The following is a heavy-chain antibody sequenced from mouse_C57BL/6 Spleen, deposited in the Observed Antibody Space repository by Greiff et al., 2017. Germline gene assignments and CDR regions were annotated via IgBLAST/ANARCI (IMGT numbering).Heavy chain of an antibody. CDR1: GYTFTTYP. Sequence: QVQLQQSGAELEKPGASVKMSCKASGYTFTTYPIEWMKQNHGKSLEWIGNFHPYNDDTKYNEKFKGKATLTVEKSSSTVYLELSRLTSDDSAVYYCAILDSSGYDWFAYWGQGTLVTVSA. D-gene: IGHD3-2*02. CDR3: AILDSSGYDWFAY. V-gene: IGHV1-47*01. CDR2: FHPYNDDT. J-gene: IGHJ3*01.